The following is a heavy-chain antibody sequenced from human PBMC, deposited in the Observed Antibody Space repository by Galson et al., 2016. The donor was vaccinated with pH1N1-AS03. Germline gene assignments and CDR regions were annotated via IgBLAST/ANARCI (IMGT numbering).Heavy chain of an antibody. V-gene: IGHV3-74*01. Sequence: SLRLSCAVSQFFVGGFWMHWVRRVPGKGLVWVPRINGDGTIANYAGSVEGRFTVSRDNARNTLFLQMDRLIGDDTGVYYCAIADYGSGRILDYWGQGTLVTVSS. D-gene: IGHD3-10*01. CDR1: QFFVGGFW. CDR2: INGDGTIA. J-gene: IGHJ4*02. CDR3: AIADYGSGRILDY.